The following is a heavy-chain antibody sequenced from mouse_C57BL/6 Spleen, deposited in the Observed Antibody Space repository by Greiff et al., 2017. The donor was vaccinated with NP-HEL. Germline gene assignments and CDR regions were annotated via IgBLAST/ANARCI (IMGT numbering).Heavy chain of an antibody. V-gene: IGHV1-69*01. CDR1: GYTFTSYW. CDR2: IDPSDSYT. CDR3: AGYGFAY. D-gene: IGHD2-2*01. J-gene: IGHJ3*01. Sequence: QVQLQQPGAELVMPGASVKLSCKASGYTFTSYWMHWVKQRPGQGLEWIGEIDPSDSYTNYNQKFKGKSTLTVDKSSSTAYMQLSSLSSEDSAVYYCAGYGFAYWGQGTLVTVSA.